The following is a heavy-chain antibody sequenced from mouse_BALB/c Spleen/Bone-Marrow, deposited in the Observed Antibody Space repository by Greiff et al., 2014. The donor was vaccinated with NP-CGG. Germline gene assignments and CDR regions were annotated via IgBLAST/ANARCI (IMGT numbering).Heavy chain of an antibody. V-gene: IGHV1-62-2*01. CDR2: FYPGSGSI. CDR3: ARHEDRLRAWFAY. CDR1: GYTFTEYI. J-gene: IGHJ3*01. D-gene: IGHD3-2*02. Sequence: VQRVESGAELVKPGASVKLSCKASGYTFTEYIIHWVKQRSGQGLEWIGWFYPGSGSIKHNEKFKDKATLTADKSSSTVYMELSRLTSEDSAVYFCARHEDRLRAWFAYWGQGTLVTVSA.